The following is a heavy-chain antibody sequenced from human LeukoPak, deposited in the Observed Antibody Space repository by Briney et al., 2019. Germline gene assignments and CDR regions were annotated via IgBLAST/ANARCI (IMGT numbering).Heavy chain of an antibody. Sequence: SETLSLTCTVSGGSISGYYWSWIRQPPGKGLEWIGYIYYSGSTNYNPSLKSRVTISVDTSKNQFSLKLSSVTAADTAVYYCASFYGSGSSYWGQGTLVTVSS. CDR2: IYYSGST. J-gene: IGHJ4*02. V-gene: IGHV4-59*01. CDR1: GGSISGYY. D-gene: IGHD3-10*01. CDR3: ASFYGSGSSY.